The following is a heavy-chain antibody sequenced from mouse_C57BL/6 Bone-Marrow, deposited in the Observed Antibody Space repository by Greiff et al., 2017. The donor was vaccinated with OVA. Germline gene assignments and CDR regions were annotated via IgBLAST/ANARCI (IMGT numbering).Heavy chain of an antibody. D-gene: IGHD2-5*01. J-gene: IGHJ4*01. V-gene: IGHV1-55*01. Sequence: VQLQQPGAELVKPGASVKMSCKASGYTFTSYWITWVKQRPGQGLEWIGDIYPGSGSTNYNEKFKSKATLTVDTSSSTAYMQLSSLTSEDSAVYYCARGRRRYYSNFAMDYWGQGTTVTVSS. CDR2: IYPGSGST. CDR1: GYTFTSYW. CDR3: ARGRRRYYSNFAMDY.